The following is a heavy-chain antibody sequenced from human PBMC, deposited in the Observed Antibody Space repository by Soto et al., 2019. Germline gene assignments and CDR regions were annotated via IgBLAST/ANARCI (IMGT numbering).Heavy chain of an antibody. J-gene: IGHJ6*02. D-gene: IGHD6-13*01. CDR3: AMLAAAGYYYYGMDV. CDR1: GGSISSSSYY. V-gene: IGHV4-39*01. Sequence: PSETLSLTCTVSGGSISSSSYYWGWIRQPPGKGLEWIGSIYYSGSTYYNPSLKSRVTISVDTSKNQFSLKLSSVTAADTAVYYCAMLAAAGYYYYGMDVWGQGTTVTVSS. CDR2: IYYSGST.